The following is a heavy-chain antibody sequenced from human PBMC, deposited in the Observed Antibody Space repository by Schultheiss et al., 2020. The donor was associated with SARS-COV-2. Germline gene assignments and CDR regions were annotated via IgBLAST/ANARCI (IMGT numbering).Heavy chain of an antibody. J-gene: IGHJ6*02. CDR1: GGSFSGYY. Sequence: SETLSLTCAVYGGSFSGYYWSWIRQPPGKGLEWIGGISYSGSTYYNPSLKSRVTISVDTSKNHLSLNLTSVTAADTAVYFCARRMFYYYGMDVWGQGTTVTVSS. D-gene: IGHD3-10*02. V-gene: IGHV4-34*01. CDR2: ISYSGST. CDR3: ARRMFYYYGMDV.